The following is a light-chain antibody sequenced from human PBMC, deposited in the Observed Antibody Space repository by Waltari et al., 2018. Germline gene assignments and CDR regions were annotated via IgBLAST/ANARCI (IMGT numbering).Light chain of an antibody. CDR1: QSINNW. V-gene: IGKV1-5*03. Sequence: DIQLAQSPSTLSASVGDRVTLTCRASQSINNWLAWYQQKPGKAPNLFIYKTSNLQSGVPSRFSGSGSGTEFTLTISNLQPDDFATYYCQQYKSFFWTFGQGTKVEI. J-gene: IGKJ1*01. CDR3: QQYKSFFWT. CDR2: KTS.